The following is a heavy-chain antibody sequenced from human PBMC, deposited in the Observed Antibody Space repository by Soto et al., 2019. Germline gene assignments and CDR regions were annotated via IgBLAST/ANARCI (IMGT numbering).Heavy chain of an antibody. D-gene: IGHD5-18*01. Sequence: QMQLVQSGPEVKKPGTSVKVSGKASGFTFTSSAVQWVRQARGQRLEWIGWIVVGSGNTNYAQKFQERVTITRDMSTSTAYMELSSLRSEDTAVYYCAAEHTAMVPYYFDYWGQGTLVTVSS. CDR3: AAEHTAMVPYYFDY. V-gene: IGHV1-58*01. CDR1: GFTFTSSA. CDR2: IVVGSGNT. J-gene: IGHJ4*02.